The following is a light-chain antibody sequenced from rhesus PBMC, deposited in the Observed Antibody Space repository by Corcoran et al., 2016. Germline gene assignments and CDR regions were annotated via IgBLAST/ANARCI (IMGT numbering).Light chain of an antibody. V-gene: IGKV3S9*01. CDR2: GAS. CDR3: QQYNNWNRT. CDR1: QSVSSY. Sequence: EIVMTQSPATLSLSPGERATLSCRASQSVSSYVAWYQQKPEQAPRLLIYGASSRATGIPDRFSGSGSGTDFTLILSSLEPEDVGVYYCQQYNNWNRTFGQGTKVEIK. J-gene: IGKJ1*01.